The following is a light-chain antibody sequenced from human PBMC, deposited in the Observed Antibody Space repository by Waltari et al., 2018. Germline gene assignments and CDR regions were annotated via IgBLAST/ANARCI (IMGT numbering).Light chain of an antibody. J-gene: IGKJ3*01. Sequence: DIQMTQSPSSLSASVGDRVTITCRASQTITPYLNWYLQKPGKAPELLIYGASTLQSGAPSRFSGSGSGTDFTLTISSLQPEDFATYYCQQSFNTPFAFGPGTKLDIK. CDR1: QTITPY. CDR3: QQSFNTPFA. CDR2: GAS. V-gene: IGKV1-39*01.